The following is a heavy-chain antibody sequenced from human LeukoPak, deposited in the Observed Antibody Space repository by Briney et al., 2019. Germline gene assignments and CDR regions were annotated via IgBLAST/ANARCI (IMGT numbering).Heavy chain of an antibody. J-gene: IGHJ6*03. V-gene: IGHV1-8*03. Sequence: GASVKVSCKAFGYTFTSYDINWVRQATGQGLEWMGWMNPNSGNTGYAQKFQGRVTITRNTSISTAYMELSSLRSEDTAVYYCAREGSLSYYYYMDVWGKGTTVTVSS. CDR1: GYTFTSYD. D-gene: IGHD6-13*01. CDR2: MNPNSGNT. CDR3: AREGSLSYYYYMDV.